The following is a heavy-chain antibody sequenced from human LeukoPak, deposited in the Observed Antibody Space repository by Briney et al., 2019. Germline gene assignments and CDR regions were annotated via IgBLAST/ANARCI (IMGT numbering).Heavy chain of an antibody. CDR3: ARGDGDYDYYYYYGMGV. D-gene: IGHD4-17*01. V-gene: IGHV4-59*01. CDR1: GGSISSYY. J-gene: IGHJ6*04. CDR2: IYYSGST. Sequence: SETLSLTCTVSGGSISSYYWSWIRQPPGKGLEWIGYIYYSGSTNYNPSLKSRVTISVDTSKNQFSLKLSSVTAADTAAYYCARGDGDYDYYYYYGMGVWGKGTTVTVSS.